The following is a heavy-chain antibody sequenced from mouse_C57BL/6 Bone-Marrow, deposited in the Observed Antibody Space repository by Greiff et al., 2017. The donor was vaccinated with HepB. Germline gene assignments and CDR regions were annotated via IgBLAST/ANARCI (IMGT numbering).Heavy chain of an antibody. Sequence: VQLQQSGAELARPGASVKLSCKASGYTFTSYGISWVKQRTGQGLEWIGEIYPRSGNTYYNEKFKGKATLTSDKSSSTAYMELRSLTSEDSAVYFCAREGVITPVVDHLYFDVWGPGTPVTVSS. V-gene: IGHV1-81*01. CDR1: GYTFTSYG. CDR3: AREGVITPVVDHLYFDV. D-gene: IGHD1-1*01. CDR2: IYPRSGNT. J-gene: IGHJ1*01.